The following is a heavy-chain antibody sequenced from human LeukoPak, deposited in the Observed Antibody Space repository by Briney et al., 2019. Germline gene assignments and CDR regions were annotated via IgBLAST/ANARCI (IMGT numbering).Heavy chain of an antibody. V-gene: IGHV1-2*02. Sequence: GASVKVSCKASGYTFTGYYMHWVRQAPGQGLEWMGWINPNSGGTNYAQKFQGRVTMTRDTSISTAYMELSRLRSDDTAVYYCARDLCSSTSCGFDYWGQGTLVTVSS. CDR3: ARDLCSSTSCGFDY. J-gene: IGHJ4*02. D-gene: IGHD2-2*01. CDR1: GYTFTGYY. CDR2: INPNSGGT.